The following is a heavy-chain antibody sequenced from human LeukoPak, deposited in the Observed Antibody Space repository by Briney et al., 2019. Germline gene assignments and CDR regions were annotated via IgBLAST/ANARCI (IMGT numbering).Heavy chain of an antibody. V-gene: IGHV5-51*01. CDR3: ARQTVNTAGNYFDF. CDR1: GYTFTTYW. D-gene: IGHD5-18*01. Sequence: GESLKIPCKASGYTFTTYWTSCGRDMPGKRLEWMSIIFPEDSDTTYTPSFQGQVTISADKSISTAYLQWSSLQASDTAVYHGARQTVNTAGNYFDFWGQGTLVTVSS. CDR2: IFPEDSDT. J-gene: IGHJ4*02.